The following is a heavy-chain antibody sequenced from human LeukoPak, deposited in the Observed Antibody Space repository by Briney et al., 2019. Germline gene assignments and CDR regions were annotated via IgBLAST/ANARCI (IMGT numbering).Heavy chain of an antibody. J-gene: IGHJ4*02. CDR1: GGSFSGYY. D-gene: IGHD3-22*01. CDR3: AREYYYDSSGYPHFDY. CDR2: INYSGST. V-gene: IGHV4-34*01. Sequence: SETLSLTCAVYGGSFSGYYWSWIRQPPGKGLEWIGEINYSGSTNYNPSLKSRVTISVDTSKNQFSLKLSSVTAADTAVYYCAREYYYDSSGYPHFDYWGQGTLVTVSS.